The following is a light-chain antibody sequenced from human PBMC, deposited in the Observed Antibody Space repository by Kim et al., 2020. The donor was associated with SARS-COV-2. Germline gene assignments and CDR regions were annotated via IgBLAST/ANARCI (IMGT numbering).Light chain of an antibody. CDR2: RDS. J-gene: IGLJ1*01. CDR1: SIGRKN. CDR3: QVWDSSLCV. Sequence: VALGQATRITCGRNSIGRKNVLWYQQKPGQAPVLVIYRDSNRPSGIPERFSGSNSGNTATLTISRAQAGDEADYYCQVWDSSLCVFGTGTKVTVL. V-gene: IGLV3-9*01.